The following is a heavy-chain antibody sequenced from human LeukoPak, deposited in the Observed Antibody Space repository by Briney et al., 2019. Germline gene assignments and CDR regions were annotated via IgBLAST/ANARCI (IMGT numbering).Heavy chain of an antibody. D-gene: IGHD3-22*01. CDR3: TREGYGRSGYFLDV. CDR1: SGSMTDAC. CDR2: IYPSGRT. V-gene: IGHV4-59*12. J-gene: IGHJ4*02. Sequence: SETLSLTCTVSSGSMTDACWSWFRPAPGQGLEWLGFIYPSGRTEYSPSRRSRVSFSVATSKREATVRLSSVTASDTAVYYCTREGYGRSGYFLDVWGQGTLVTVSS.